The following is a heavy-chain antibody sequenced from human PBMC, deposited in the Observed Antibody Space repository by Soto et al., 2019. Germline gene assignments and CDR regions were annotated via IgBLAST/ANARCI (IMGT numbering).Heavy chain of an antibody. CDR1: GFTVSSNY. CDR3: AILSN. CDR2: IYSDGTT. Sequence: GGALRLAWAGSGFTVSSNYMNWVRQAPGKGLEWVSIIYSDGTTSYADSVKGRFTISRDNFKNTLHLQMKSLRAEDTAVYYCAILSNWGQGTLVTVSS. D-gene: IGHD6-6*01. V-gene: IGHV3-53*01. J-gene: IGHJ4*02.